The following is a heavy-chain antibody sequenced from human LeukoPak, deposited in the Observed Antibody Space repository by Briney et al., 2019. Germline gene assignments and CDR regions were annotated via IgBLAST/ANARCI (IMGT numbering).Heavy chain of an antibody. CDR1: GYSFTSYW. V-gene: IGHV5-51*01. J-gene: IGHJ4*02. CDR2: IYPGDSDT. Sequence: PGESLMISCKGSGYSFTSYWIGWVRQMPGKGLEWMGIIYPGDSDTKYSPSLHGQVTISADKSISTAYLQWSSLKAADTAMYYCARHSSTEHNDYWGEGTLVTVPS. CDR3: ARHSSTEHNDY.